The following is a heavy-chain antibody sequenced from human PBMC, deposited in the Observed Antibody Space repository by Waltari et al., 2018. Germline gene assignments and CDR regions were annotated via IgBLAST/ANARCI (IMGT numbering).Heavy chain of an antibody. CDR2: IDPSDSYT. CDR1: GYSFTSYW. J-gene: IGHJ4*02. Sequence: EVQLVQSGAEVKKPGESLRISCKGSGYSFTSYWISWVRQMPGKGLEWMGRIDPSDSYTNYSPSFQGHVTISADKPISTAYLQWSSLKASDTAMYYCARHRYYYDSSGWGRHDYWGQGTLVTVSS. V-gene: IGHV5-10-1*03. CDR3: ARHRYYYDSSGWGRHDY. D-gene: IGHD3-22*01.